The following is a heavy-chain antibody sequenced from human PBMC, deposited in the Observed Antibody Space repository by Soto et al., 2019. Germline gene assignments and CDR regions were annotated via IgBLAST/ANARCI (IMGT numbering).Heavy chain of an antibody. V-gene: IGHV4-61*01. Sequence: QVQLQESGPGLVKPSGTLSLTFTVSGGSVSSGSYYWSWIRQPPGKGLEWIGYIYYSGSTNYNPSLKSRVTISVDTSKNQFSLKLSSVTAADTAVYYCARVKGARDCSGGSCYSRFSPPEYFQHWGQGTLVTVSS. CDR1: GGSVSSGSYY. J-gene: IGHJ1*01. D-gene: IGHD2-15*01. CDR2: IYYSGST. CDR3: ARVKGARDCSGGSCYSRFSPPEYFQH.